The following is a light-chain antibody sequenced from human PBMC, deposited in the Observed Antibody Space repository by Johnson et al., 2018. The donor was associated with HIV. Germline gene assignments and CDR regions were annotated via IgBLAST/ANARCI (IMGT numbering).Light chain of an antibody. J-gene: IGLJ1*01. CDR3: GTWDSSLSAYV. CDR1: SSNIGRNY. Sequence: SVLTQPPSVSAAPGQKVTISCSGSSSNIGRNYVSWYQQHPGTAPKLLIFDTNKRPSGIPDRFSASNSGTSATLGITGLQTGDEADYYCGTWDSSLSAYVFGTGTKVTVL. V-gene: IGLV1-51*01. CDR2: DTN.